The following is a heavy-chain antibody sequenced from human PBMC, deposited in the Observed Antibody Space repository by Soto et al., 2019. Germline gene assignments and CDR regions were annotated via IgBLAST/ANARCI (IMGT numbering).Heavy chain of an antibody. CDR1: GFIFSRYG. CDR2: ISYDGGER. D-gene: IGHD2-21*02. V-gene: IGHV3-30*03. Sequence: QVQLVESGGGVVQSGGSLRLSCGGSGFIFSRYGMHWVRQAPGKGLGWVTGISYDGGERFYADSVKGRFTISRDNSKNRLDLQMSSLRPEDTAVYYCARDLPLYCRGDCNFDFWGQGTLVTVSS. J-gene: IGHJ4*02. CDR3: ARDLPLYCRGDCNFDF.